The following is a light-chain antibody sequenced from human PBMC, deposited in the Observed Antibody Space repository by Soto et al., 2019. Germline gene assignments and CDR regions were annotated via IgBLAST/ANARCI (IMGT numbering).Light chain of an antibody. V-gene: IGKV1-13*02. Sequence: STSSLCAIVGERVALHWRASQSISSYLNWYQQKPGKAPKLLIYDASSLESGVPSRFSGSGSGTEFTLTSSSLQPDDFVTYYWLQHNSYRRAFAPGTKVDIK. CDR2: DAS. CDR3: LQHNSYRRA. J-gene: IGKJ3*01. CDR1: QSISSY.